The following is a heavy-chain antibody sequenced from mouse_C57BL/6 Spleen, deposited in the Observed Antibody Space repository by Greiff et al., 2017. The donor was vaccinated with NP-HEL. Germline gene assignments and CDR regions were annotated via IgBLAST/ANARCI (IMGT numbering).Heavy chain of an antibody. J-gene: IGHJ4*01. Sequence: VQLQQSGPELVKPGASVKISCKASGYAFSSSWMNWVKQRPGKGLDWIGRIYPGDGDTNYNGKFKGKATLTADKSSSTAYMQLSSLTSEDSAVYFCASGRGDYYAMDYWGQGTSVTVSS. V-gene: IGHV1-82*01. CDR1: GYAFSSSW. CDR2: IYPGDGDT. D-gene: IGHD1-1*01. CDR3: ASGRGDYYAMDY.